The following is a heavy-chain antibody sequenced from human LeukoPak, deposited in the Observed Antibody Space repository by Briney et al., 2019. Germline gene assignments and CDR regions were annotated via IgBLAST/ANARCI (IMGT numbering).Heavy chain of an antibody. Sequence: PSETLSLTCTVSGGSIINRSYYWDWIRQPPGKGLEWIGSTYYSGTTYYNPSLKSRVTISGDATKNQFSLKLSCVTAADTAVYYCVARNGDYSYMDVWRKGTTVTVSS. D-gene: IGHD1-1*01. CDR1: GGSIINRSYY. J-gene: IGHJ6*03. V-gene: IGHV4-39*01. CDR2: TYYSGTT. CDR3: VARNGDYSYMDV.